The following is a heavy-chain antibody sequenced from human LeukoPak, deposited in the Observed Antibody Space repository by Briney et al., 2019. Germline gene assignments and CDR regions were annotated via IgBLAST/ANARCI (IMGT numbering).Heavy chain of an antibody. CDR1: GYTFTSYG. CDR2: ISAYNGNT. CDR3: ARDPYYYDSSGYLPI. D-gene: IGHD3-22*01. J-gene: IGHJ3*02. Sequence: ASVKVSCKASGYTFTSYGISWVRQAPGQGLEWMGWISAYNGNTNYAQKLQGRVTMTTDTSTSTAYMELSRLRSDDTAVYYCARDPYYYDSSGYLPIWGQGTMVTVSS. V-gene: IGHV1-18*01.